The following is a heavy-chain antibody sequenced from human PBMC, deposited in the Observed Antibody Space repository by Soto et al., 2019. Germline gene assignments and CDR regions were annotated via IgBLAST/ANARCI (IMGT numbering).Heavy chain of an antibody. J-gene: IGHJ4*02. Sequence: EVQLLESGGGLVEPGGSLRLYCAASGFTFTHSAMTWVRQVPGKGVEWVSGISASGGSRYYADSGKGRFTISRDNSKHTLVLQMNSRRAEDTALYYCAQDRGSLYTSSSPLDFWGQGTLVTVSS. CDR3: AQDRGSLYTSSSPLDF. CDR2: ISASGGSR. V-gene: IGHV3-23*01. D-gene: IGHD6-6*01. CDR1: GFTFTHSA.